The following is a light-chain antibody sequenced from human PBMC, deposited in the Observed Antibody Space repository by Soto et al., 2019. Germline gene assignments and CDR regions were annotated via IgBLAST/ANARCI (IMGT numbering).Light chain of an antibody. V-gene: IGKV3-20*01. CDR2: GAS. CDR1: QSVSSSY. Sequence: EIVLTQSPGTLSLSPGERATLSCRASQSVSSSYLAWYQQKPGQAPRLLIYGASSRATGFPDRFSGSGSGTDFTLTISRLEPEDFAVYYCQQYGSSQTFGGGTKVEIK. CDR3: QQYGSSQT. J-gene: IGKJ4*01.